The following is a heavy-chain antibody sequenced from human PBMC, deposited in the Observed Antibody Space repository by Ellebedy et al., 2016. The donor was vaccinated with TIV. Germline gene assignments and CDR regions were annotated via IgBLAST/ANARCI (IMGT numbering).Heavy chain of an antibody. CDR3: ARDREIAVADFVY. CDR2: IKEDGSDK. V-gene: IGHV3-7*01. J-gene: IGHJ4*02. CDR1: GFTLNNYW. D-gene: IGHD6-19*01. Sequence: PGGSLRLSCATSGFTLNNYWMSWVRQAPGQGLEWVANIKEDGSDKNYVDPVKGRFTISRDNAKNLLYLQMNSLRAEDTAVYYCARDREIAVADFVYWGQGTLVTVSS.